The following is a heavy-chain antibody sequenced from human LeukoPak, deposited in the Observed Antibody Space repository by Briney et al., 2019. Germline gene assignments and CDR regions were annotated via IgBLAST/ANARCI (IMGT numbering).Heavy chain of an antibody. V-gene: IGHV3-43*02. CDR1: GFTFDDYG. Sequence: GGSLRLSCEASGFTFDDYGMHWVRQAPGKGLEWVSLISGDGGRTYYADSVKGRFTISRDNSKNSLYLQMNSLRTEDTALYYCAKVYNWNDVGYFDYWGQGTLVTVSS. J-gene: IGHJ4*02. D-gene: IGHD1-1*01. CDR3: AKVYNWNDVGYFDY. CDR2: ISGDGGRT.